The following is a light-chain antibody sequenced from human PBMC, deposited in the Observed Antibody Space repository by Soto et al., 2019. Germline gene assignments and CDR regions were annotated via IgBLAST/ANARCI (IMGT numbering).Light chain of an antibody. J-gene: IGKJ1*01. V-gene: IGKV3-20*01. CDR3: QQYHTSPLM. CDR2: GAS. Sequence: EIVLTQSPGTLSLSPGERATLACRASQSVRSNYLAWYRQKPGQAPRLLIYGASSRATGIPDRFSGSGSGTHFTLTISRLEPEDLAMYYCQQYHTSPLMFGQGTKVQIK. CDR1: QSVRSNY.